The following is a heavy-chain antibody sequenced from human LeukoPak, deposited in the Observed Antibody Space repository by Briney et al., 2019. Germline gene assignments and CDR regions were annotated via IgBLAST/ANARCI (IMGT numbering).Heavy chain of an antibody. CDR3: ARAASRGGYWDDAFDI. J-gene: IGHJ3*02. CDR1: GGTFSSYA. D-gene: IGHD5-12*01. CDR2: IIPIFGTA. Sequence: SVKVSCKASGGTFSSYAISWVRQAPGQGLEWMGGIIPIFGTANYAQKFQGRVTITADKSTITAYMELSSLRSEDTAVYYCARAASRGGYWDDAFDIWGQGTMVTVSS. V-gene: IGHV1-69*06.